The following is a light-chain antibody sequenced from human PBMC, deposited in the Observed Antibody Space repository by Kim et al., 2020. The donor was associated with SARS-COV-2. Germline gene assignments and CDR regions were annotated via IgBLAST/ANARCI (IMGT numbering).Light chain of an antibody. CDR1: QSVGSN. CDR2: GAS. Sequence: EIVMTQSPANLSVSPGDGATLSCRASQSVGSNLAWYQQKLGQPPRLLIHGASTRATGIPARFTGRGSGTDFTLTISSLQSEDFAVYYCQQYNNWPRALTFGGGTKVDIK. V-gene: IGKV3-15*01. J-gene: IGKJ4*01. CDR3: QQYNNWPRALT.